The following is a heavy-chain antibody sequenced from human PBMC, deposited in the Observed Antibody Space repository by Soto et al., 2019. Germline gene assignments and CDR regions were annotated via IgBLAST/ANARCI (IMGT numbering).Heavy chain of an antibody. V-gene: IGHV4-4*02. CDR2: IYHSGST. D-gene: IGHD2-2*01. Sequence: VHQTPGKGLEWFGEIYHSGSTNYNPSLKSRLTIVVDKSKNQFSLKLSSVTAADTAVYYCARAGVKYCSSPSCDGHYGMDVWAQRTTVTLSS. J-gene: IGHJ6*02. CDR3: ARAGVKYCSSPSCDGHYGMDV.